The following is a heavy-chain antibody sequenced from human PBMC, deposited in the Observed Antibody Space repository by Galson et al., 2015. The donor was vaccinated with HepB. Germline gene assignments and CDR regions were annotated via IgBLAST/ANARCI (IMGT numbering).Heavy chain of an antibody. D-gene: IGHD3-22*01. Sequence: SLRLSCATSGFTFSSYVMHWVRQAPGKGLEWVAFISYDGNYKYYADSVKGRFTISRDNSKNTLYLQMNSLRAEDTAVYYCAKDGLEYYYDPLGGYFDLWGRGTLVSVSS. CDR3: AKDGLEYYYDPLGGYFDL. CDR1: GFTFSSYV. V-gene: IGHV3-30*18. J-gene: IGHJ2*01. CDR2: ISYDGNYK.